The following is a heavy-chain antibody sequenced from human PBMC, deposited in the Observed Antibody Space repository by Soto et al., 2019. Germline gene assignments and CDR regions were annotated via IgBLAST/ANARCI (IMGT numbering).Heavy chain of an antibody. D-gene: IGHD1-26*01. CDR2: ISVSGAST. CDR3: TKDRRGSYLGYFDY. V-gene: IGHV3-23*01. J-gene: IGHJ4*02. Sequence: GGSVRLSCAASGFTFSSYAMSWVRQAPGKGLEWVSAISVSGASTYYADSVKGRFTISRDNSKNTLYLQMNGLRAEDTAVYYCTKDRRGSYLGYFDYWGQGTLVTVSS. CDR1: GFTFSSYA.